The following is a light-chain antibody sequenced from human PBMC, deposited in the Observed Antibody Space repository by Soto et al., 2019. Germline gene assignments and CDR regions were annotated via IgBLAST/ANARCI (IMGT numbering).Light chain of an antibody. J-gene: IGKJ2*01. Sequence: EIVMTQSPATLSVSSGGSATLSCRASQHVSSNLAWYRQKPGQAPTLLIYRASTRATGIPATFSGSGSGTEFTLTISSLQSEAFAVYYCQQYNKWPYTFGQGTKLEI. CDR2: RAS. CDR1: QHVSSN. CDR3: QQYNKWPYT. V-gene: IGKV3-15*01.